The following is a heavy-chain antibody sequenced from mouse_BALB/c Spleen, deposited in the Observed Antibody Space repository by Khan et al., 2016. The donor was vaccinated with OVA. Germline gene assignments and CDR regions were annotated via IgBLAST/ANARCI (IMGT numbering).Heavy chain of an antibody. CDR2: INPTTGYT. J-gene: IGHJ2*01. D-gene: IGHD1-1*01. Sequence: VKLQESGAELAKPGASVKMSCKASGYTFINYWMNWVKQRPGQGLEWIGYINPTTGYTEYNLKFKDKATLTADKSSSTAHMQLSSLTSEDSAVYYCARRGLRWDFDYWGQGTTLTVSS. CDR1: GYTFINYW. CDR3: ARRGLRWDFDY. V-gene: IGHV1-7*01.